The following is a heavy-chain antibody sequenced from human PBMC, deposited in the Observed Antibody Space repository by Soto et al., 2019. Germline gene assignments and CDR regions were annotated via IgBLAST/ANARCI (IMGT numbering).Heavy chain of an antibody. CDR3: AKDPPGWGVTHFDY. V-gene: IGHV3-23*01. D-gene: IGHD3-16*01. CDR2: ISGSGGST. CDR1: GFTFSSYA. Sequence: PRGSLRVSCAASGFTFSSYAMSWVRQAPGKGLEWVSAISGSGGSTYYADSVEGRFTISRDNSKNTLYLQMNSLRAEDTAVYYCAKDPPGWGVTHFDYWGQGTLVTVFS. J-gene: IGHJ4*02.